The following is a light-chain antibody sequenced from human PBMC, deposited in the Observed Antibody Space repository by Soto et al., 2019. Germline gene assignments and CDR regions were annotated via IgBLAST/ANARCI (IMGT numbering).Light chain of an antibody. V-gene: IGKV4-1*01. CDR1: QSILSTFNNKNQ. CDR2: WAS. Sequence: DIVMTQSPDSLAVSLGERATIRCESSQSILSTFNNKNQIAWYQQKPGQPPKLLIYWASTREFGVPDRFSGSGSGTDFTLTVSSVQAEDVATYFCQHYYTTPVTFGQGTRLEIK. J-gene: IGKJ5*01. CDR3: QHYYTTPVT.